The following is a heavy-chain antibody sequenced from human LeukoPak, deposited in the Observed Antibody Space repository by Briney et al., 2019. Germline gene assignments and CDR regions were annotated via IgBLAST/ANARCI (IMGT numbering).Heavy chain of an antibody. J-gene: IGHJ4*02. D-gene: IGHD4-17*01. CDR2: INHSGST. V-gene: IGHV4-34*01. CDR1: GGSFSGYY. CDR3: ARPLDYGDSPFDY. Sequence: SETLSLTCAVYGGSFSGYYWSWIRQPPGKGLEWMGEINHSGSTNYNPSLKSRVTISVDTSKNQFSLKLSSVTAADTAVYYCARPLDYGDSPFDYWGQGTLVTVSS.